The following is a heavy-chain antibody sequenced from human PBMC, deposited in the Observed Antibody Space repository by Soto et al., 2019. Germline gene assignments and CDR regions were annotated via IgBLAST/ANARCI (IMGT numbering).Heavy chain of an antibody. V-gene: IGHV4-30-4*08. Sequence: SETLSLTCSVSGDSISTVDYFWAWIRQPPGQALEYIGYIYKSATTYYNPSFESRVATSLDTSKSQFSLNVTSVTAADTAVYFCARGRYCLTGRCFPNWFDSWGQGTLVTVSS. CDR3: ARGRYCLTGRCFPNWFDS. CDR1: GDSISTVDYF. J-gene: IGHJ5*01. CDR2: IYKSATT. D-gene: IGHD2-15*01.